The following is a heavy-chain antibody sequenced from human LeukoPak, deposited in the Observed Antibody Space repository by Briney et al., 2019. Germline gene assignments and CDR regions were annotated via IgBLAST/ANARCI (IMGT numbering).Heavy chain of an antibody. V-gene: IGHV3-30*18. CDR1: GSTFSSYG. Sequence: GGSLRLSCAASGSTFSSYGMHWVRQAPGKGLEWVAVISYDGSNKYYADSVKGRFTISRDNSKNTLNLQMNSLRAEDTAVYYCAKERGSGWYYFDYWGQGTLVTVSS. CDR3: AKERGSGWYYFDY. CDR2: ISYDGSNK. D-gene: IGHD6-19*01. J-gene: IGHJ4*02.